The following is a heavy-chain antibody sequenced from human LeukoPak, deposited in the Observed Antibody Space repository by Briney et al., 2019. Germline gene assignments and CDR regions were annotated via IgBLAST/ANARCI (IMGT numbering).Heavy chain of an antibody. V-gene: IGHV4-39*01. CDR3: ARHTVVPAAMFWFDP. CDR2: IYYSGST. J-gene: IGHJ5*02. Sequence: SETLSLTCTVSGGSISISSYYWGWLRQPPGKGLEWIGSIYYSGSTYYNPSLKSRVTISVDTSKNQFSLKLSSVTAADTAVYYCARHTVVPAAMFWFDPWGQGTLVTVSS. D-gene: IGHD2-2*01. CDR1: GGSISISSYY.